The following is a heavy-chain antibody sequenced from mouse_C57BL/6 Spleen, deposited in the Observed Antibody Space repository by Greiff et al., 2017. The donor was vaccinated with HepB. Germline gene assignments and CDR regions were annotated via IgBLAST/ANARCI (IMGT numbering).Heavy chain of an antibody. CDR1: GYSITSGYY. D-gene: IGHD1-1*01. J-gene: IGHJ2*01. V-gene: IGHV3-6*01. CDR2: ISYDGSN. Sequence: DVQLQESGPGLVKPSQSLSLTCSVTGYSITSGYYWNWIRQFPGNKLEWMGYISYDGSNNYNPSLKNRISITRDTSENQFFLKLNSVTTEDTATYYCARDNYYGSRGDYWGQGTTLTVSS. CDR3: ARDNYYGSRGDY.